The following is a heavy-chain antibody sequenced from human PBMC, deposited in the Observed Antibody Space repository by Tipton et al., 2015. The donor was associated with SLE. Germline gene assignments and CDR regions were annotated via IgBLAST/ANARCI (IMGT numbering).Heavy chain of an antibody. CDR3: ARDYYDSSGYYYDY. D-gene: IGHD3-22*01. CDR1: GGSFSGYY. J-gene: IGHJ4*02. CDR2: INHRGST. V-gene: IGHV4-34*01. Sequence: TLSLTCAVYGGSFSGYYWSWIRQPPGKGLEWIGEINHRGSTNYNPSLKSRVTISVDTSKNQFSLKLSSVTAADTAVYYCARDYYDSSGYYYDYWGQGTLVTVSS.